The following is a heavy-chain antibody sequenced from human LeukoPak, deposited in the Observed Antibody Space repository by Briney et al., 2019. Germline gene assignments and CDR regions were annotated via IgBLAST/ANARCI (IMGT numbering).Heavy chain of an antibody. Sequence: AGGSLRLSCAAPGFTFSSYAMHWVRQAPGKGLEWVAVISYDGSNKYYADSVKGRFTISRDNSKNTLYLQMNSLRAEDTAVYYCARDLAVAGTVGFDYWGQGTLVTVSS. J-gene: IGHJ4*02. CDR3: ARDLAVAGTVGFDY. CDR1: GFTFSSYA. V-gene: IGHV3-30-3*01. CDR2: ISYDGSNK. D-gene: IGHD6-19*01.